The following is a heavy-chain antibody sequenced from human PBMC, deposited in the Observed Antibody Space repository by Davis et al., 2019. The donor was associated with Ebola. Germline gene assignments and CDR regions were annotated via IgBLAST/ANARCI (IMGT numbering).Heavy chain of an antibody. J-gene: IGHJ4*02. V-gene: IGHV3-30*03. Sequence: PGGSLRLSCAASGFTFSTYGMHWVRQAPGKGLEWVAVISYDGSVKYLTDSVKGRFTISRDNAKNSLYLQMNSLRAEDTGVYYCGHTDWGQGTLVTVSS. CDR1: GFTFSTYG. CDR2: ISYDGSVK. CDR3: GHTD.